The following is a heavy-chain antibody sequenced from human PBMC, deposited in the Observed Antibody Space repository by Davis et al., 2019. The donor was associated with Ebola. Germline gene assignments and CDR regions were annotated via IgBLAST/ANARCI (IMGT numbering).Heavy chain of an antibody. CDR2: IKQDGRAK. V-gene: IGHV3-7*03. CDR1: GFTLNSYW. Sequence: PGGSLRLSCTAPGFTLNSYWMTWVRQAPGKGMEWVANIKQDGRAKNYVDSVKVRFTIAIDNAKNTPYLQMNSLRADDTAVYYCARDLLLFDGMDVWGQGTTVTVSS. CDR3: ARDLLLFDGMDV. J-gene: IGHJ6*02. D-gene: IGHD2-15*01.